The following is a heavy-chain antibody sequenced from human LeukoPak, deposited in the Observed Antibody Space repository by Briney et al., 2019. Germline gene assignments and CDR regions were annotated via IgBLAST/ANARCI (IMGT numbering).Heavy chain of an antibody. V-gene: IGHV4-59*08. D-gene: IGHD3-10*01. CDR2: IYYSGST. Sequence: PSETLSLTCTVSGGSISSYYWSWIRQPPGKGLEWIGYIYYSGSTNYNPSLKSRVTISVDTSKNQFSLKLSSVTAADTAVYYCARLSYYGSGSYYATDAFDIWGQGTMVTVSS. CDR1: GGSISSYY. J-gene: IGHJ3*02. CDR3: ARLSYYGSGSYYATDAFDI.